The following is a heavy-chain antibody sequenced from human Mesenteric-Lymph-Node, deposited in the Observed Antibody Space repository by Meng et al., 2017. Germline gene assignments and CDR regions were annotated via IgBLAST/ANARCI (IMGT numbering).Heavy chain of an antibody. D-gene: IGHD6-13*01. CDR1: GGSISSYY. V-gene: IGHV4-4*07. J-gene: IGHJ4*02. CDR3: ARENSKAAAGTGFDY. CDR2: IYTSEST. Sequence: SETLSLTCTVSGGSISSYYWSWIRQPAGKGLEWIGRIYTSESTNYNPSLKSRVTMSVDTSKNQFSLKLSSVTAADTAVYYCARENSKAAAGTGFDYWGQGTLVTVSS.